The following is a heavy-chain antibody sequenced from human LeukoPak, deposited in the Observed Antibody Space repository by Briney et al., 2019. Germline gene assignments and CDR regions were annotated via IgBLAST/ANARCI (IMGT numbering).Heavy chain of an antibody. D-gene: IGHD6-19*01. J-gene: IGHJ4*02. CDR2: IIPIFGTA. CDR3: ASRALGYSSGWYHY. Sequence: VASVKVSCKASGGTFSSYAISWVRQAPGQGLEWMGGIIPIFGTANYAQKFQGRVTITADESTSTAYMELSSPRSEDTAVYYCASRALGYSSGWYHYWGQGTLVTVSS. V-gene: IGHV1-69*01. CDR1: GGTFSSYA.